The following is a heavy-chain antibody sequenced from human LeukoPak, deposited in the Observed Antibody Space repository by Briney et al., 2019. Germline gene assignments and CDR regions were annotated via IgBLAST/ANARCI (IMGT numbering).Heavy chain of an antibody. J-gene: IGHJ4*02. CDR2: IYHSGST. CDR3: AKYDSSGYYYPY. CDR1: GGSISSSNW. V-gene: IGHV4-4*02. Sequence: KSSETLSLTCAVSGGSISSSNWWSWVRQPPGKGLEWIGEIYHSGSTNYNPSLKSRVTISVDKSKSQFSLKLSSVTAADTAVYYCAKYDSSGYYYPYWGQGTLVTVSS. D-gene: IGHD3-22*01.